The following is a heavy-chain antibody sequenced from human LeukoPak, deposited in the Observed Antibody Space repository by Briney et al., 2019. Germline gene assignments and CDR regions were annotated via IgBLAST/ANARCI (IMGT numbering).Heavy chain of an antibody. V-gene: IGHV3-11*05. CDR3: ATDGAGFDT. CDR1: GFTFNDYY. Sequence: PGGSLRLSCAASGFTFNDYYMSWIRQAPCKGLHWLSYINIGSINPNSAGSVQGRFTISRDNAKKSLYLEMNNLRAEDTAVYYCATDGAGFDTWGQGVLVTVSS. J-gene: IGHJ5*02. CDR2: INIGSINP.